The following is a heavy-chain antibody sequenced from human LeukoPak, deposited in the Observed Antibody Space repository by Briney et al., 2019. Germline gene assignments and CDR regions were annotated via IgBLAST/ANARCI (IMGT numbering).Heavy chain of an antibody. J-gene: IGHJ4*02. V-gene: IGHV3-30*18. CDR3: AKDLRGTMVRGVIGY. CDR1: GFTFSSYG. D-gene: IGHD3-10*01. Sequence: GGSLRLSCAASGFTFSSYGMHWVRQAPGKGLEWVAVISYDGSNKYYADSVKGRFTISRDNSKNTLYLQKNSLRAEDTAVYYCAKDLRGTMVRGVIGYWGQGTLVTVSS. CDR2: ISYDGSNK.